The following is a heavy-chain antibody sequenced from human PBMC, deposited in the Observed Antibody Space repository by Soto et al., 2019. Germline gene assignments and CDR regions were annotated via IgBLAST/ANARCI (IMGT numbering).Heavy chain of an antibody. CDR2: ISSTGSKT. D-gene: IGHD3-9*01. Sequence: LRLSCVVSGFSMTNHALTWVRQAPGKGLEWVSSISSTGSKTYYADSIKGRFTISRDNSKNTVFLQMNSLRPDDMAFYFCAREPKPFLTGYYDLWGQGTPVTVSS. CDR1: GFSMTNHA. J-gene: IGHJ4*02. V-gene: IGHV3-23*01. CDR3: AREPKPFLTGYYDL.